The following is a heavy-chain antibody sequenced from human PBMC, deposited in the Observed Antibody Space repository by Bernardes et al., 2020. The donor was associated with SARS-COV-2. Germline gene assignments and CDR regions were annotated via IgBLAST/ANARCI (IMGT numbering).Heavy chain of an antibody. CDR3: ARSQTTAWTFYLDS. V-gene: IGHV6-1*01. CDR2: TYYRSKWYN. J-gene: IGHJ4*02. Sequence: QTLSLTCVISGDSVSSKSGTWNWLRQSPSRGLEWLGRTYYRSKWYNDYAVSFRGRINIVPDTSTNQFSLRLESVTPDDSALYFCARSQTTAWTFYLDSWGQGSLVTVSS. CDR1: GDSVSSKSGT. D-gene: IGHD1-7*01.